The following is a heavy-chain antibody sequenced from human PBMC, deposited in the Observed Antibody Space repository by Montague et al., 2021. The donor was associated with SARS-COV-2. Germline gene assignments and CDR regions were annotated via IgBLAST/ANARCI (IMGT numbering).Heavy chain of an antibody. Sequence: SETLSLTCTVSGGSISSYYWSWIRQPPGKGLEWIGYIYYSGNTNYNPSLKSRVTISVDTSKNQFSLKLSSVTAADTAVYYCARDKPDYDFWPGYGMDVWGRGTTVTVSS. V-gene: IGHV4-59*01. J-gene: IGHJ6*02. D-gene: IGHD3-3*01. CDR2: IYYSGNT. CDR1: GGSISSYY. CDR3: ARDKPDYDFWPGYGMDV.